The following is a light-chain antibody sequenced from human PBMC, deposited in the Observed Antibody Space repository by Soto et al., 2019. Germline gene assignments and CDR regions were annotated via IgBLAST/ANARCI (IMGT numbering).Light chain of an antibody. CDR2: KAS. Sequence: DIQMTQSPSTLSASVGDRVTITCRASQSINTWLAWYQQKPGKAPKVLIYKASSLESGVPSRFSGSGSGTEFTLTISSLQPDDFATYYCQQYNTYTFGQGTKVEIK. CDR3: QQYNTYT. CDR1: QSINTW. V-gene: IGKV1-5*03. J-gene: IGKJ1*01.